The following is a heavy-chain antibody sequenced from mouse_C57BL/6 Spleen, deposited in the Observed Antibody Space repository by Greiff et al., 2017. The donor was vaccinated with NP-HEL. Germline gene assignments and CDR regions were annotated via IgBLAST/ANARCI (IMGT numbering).Heavy chain of an antibody. Sequence: QVQLQQPGAELVRPGASVKLSCKASGYTFTDYYINWVKQRPGQGLEWIARIYPGRGNTYYNEKFKGKATLTAEKSSSTAYMQLSSLTSEDSAVYFCARCYDGSSSLDYWGQGTTLTVSS. J-gene: IGHJ2*01. CDR3: ARCYDGSSSLDY. CDR1: GYTFTDYY. CDR2: IYPGRGNT. D-gene: IGHD1-1*01. V-gene: IGHV1-76*01.